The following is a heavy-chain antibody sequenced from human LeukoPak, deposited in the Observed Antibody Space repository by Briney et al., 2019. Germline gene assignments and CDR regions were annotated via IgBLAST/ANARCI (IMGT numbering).Heavy chain of an antibody. D-gene: IGHD1-26*01. CDR1: GYTFTGYY. J-gene: IGHJ3*02. V-gene: IGHV1-2*02. CDR2: INPNSGGT. Sequence: ASVKVSCKASGYTFTGYYMHWVRQAPGQGLEWMGWINPNSGGTNYAQKFQGRVTMTRDTSISTAYMDLSRLRSDDTAVYYCARGGYRGSYYDAFDIRGQGTMVTVSS. CDR3: ARGGYRGSYYDAFDI.